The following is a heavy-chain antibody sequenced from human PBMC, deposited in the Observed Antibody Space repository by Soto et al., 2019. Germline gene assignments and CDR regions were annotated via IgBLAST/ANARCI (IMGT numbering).Heavy chain of an antibody. Sequence: ASVKVSCKASGYTFTGYYMHWVRQAPGQGLEWMGWINPNSGGTNYAQKFQGRVTMTRDTSISTAYMELSRLRSDDTAVYYCARELYITGTPNPHGMDVWGQGTTVTV. D-gene: IGHD1-20*01. J-gene: IGHJ6*02. CDR2: INPNSGGT. CDR1: GYTFTGYY. CDR3: ARELYITGTPNPHGMDV. V-gene: IGHV1-2*02.